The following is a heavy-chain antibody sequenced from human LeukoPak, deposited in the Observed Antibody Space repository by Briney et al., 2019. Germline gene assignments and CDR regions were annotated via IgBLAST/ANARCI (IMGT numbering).Heavy chain of an antibody. CDR2: IYTDGTT. D-gene: IGHD6-19*01. J-gene: IGHJ4*02. Sequence: GGSLRLSCAASGFTVSNLYMSWVHQAPGKGLEWVSLIYTDGTTYYADSVKGRFTISRDNSKNTLYLQMNSLRAEDTAVYYCARGDYSSGWYYWGQGTLVTVSS. CDR3: ARGDYSSGWYY. V-gene: IGHV3-53*01. CDR1: GFTVSNLY.